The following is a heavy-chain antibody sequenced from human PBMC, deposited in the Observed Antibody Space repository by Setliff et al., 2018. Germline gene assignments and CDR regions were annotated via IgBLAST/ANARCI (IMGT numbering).Heavy chain of an antibody. CDR2: IYYRGST. V-gene: IGHV4-39*07. Sequence: PSEPLSLTCTVSGGSISSSSYYWGWIRQPPGKGLEWIGSIYYRGSTYYNPSLTSPVTISIDTSKNQFSLKLSSVTAADTAVYYCARDLYDYVWGTYRYHDAFDIWG. J-gene: IGHJ3*02. CDR1: GGSISSSSYY. D-gene: IGHD3-16*02. CDR3: ARDLYDYVWGTYRYHDAFDI.